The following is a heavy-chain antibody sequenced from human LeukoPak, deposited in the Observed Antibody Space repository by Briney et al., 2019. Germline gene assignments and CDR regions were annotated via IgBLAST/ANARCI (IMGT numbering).Heavy chain of an antibody. V-gene: IGHV3-73*01. Sequence: GGSLRLSCAASGFTFSGSAMHWVRQASGKGLEWVGRIRSKANSYATAYAASVKGRFTISRDDSKNTAYLQMNSLKTEDTAVYYCTRHLDYYDSSGYYYRDYWGRGTLVTVSS. CDR2: IRSKANSYAT. D-gene: IGHD3-22*01. J-gene: IGHJ4*02. CDR1: GFTFSGSA. CDR3: TRHLDYYDSSGYYYRDY.